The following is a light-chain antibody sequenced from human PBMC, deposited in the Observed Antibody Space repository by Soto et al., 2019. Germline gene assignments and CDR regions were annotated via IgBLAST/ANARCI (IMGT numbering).Light chain of an antibody. Sequence: QSALTQPPSVSGAPGQRVTISCTGSSSNIGAGYDVHWYQQVPGTAPKLLIYGNTNRPSGVPDRFSGSKSGTSASLAITGLQAEDEAVYYCQSYDSSLSVYNYVFGTGTKLTVL. J-gene: IGLJ1*01. CDR2: GNT. CDR1: SSNIGAGYD. V-gene: IGLV1-40*01. CDR3: QSYDSSLSVYNYV.